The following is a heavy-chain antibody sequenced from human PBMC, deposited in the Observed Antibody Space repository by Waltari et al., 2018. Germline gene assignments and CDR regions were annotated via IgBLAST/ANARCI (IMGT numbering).Heavy chain of an antibody. CDR2: IIPILGTA. Sequence: QVQLEQSGAEVKKPGSSVKVSCKASGGTFSSYAISWVRQARGPGLEWMGRIIPILGTANYAQKFQGRVTITEDESTSTAYQELSSLGSEDTAVYYCARPHYYGSGSYYNSAFDIWGQGTMVTVSS. CDR3: ARPHYYGSGSYYNSAFDI. V-gene: IGHV1-69*11. D-gene: IGHD3-10*01. CDR1: GGTFSSYA. J-gene: IGHJ3*02.